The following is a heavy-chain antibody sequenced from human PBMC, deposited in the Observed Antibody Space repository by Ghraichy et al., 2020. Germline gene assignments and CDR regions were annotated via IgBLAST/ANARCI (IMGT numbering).Heavy chain of an antibody. Sequence: ASVKVSCKASGYTFTSYDINWVRQATGQGLEWMGWMNPNSGNTGYAQKFQGRVTMTRNTSISTAYMELSSLRSEDTAVYYCARENVVVVAASLGSIVYYYYYMDVWGKGTTVTVSS. J-gene: IGHJ6*03. CDR2: MNPNSGNT. CDR1: GYTFTSYD. D-gene: IGHD2-15*01. CDR3: ARENVVVVAASLGSIVYYYYYMDV. V-gene: IGHV1-8*01.